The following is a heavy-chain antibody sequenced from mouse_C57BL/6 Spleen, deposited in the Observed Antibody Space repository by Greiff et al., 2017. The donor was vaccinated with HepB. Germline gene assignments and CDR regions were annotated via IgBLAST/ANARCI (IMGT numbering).Heavy chain of an antibody. CDR1: GYAFSSSW. Sequence: VNVVESGPELVKPGASVKISCKASGYAFSSSWMNWVKQRPGKGLEWIGRIYPGDGDTNYNGKFKGKATLTADKSSSTAYMQLSSLTSEDSAVYFCARDSSGPFDYWGQGTTLTVSS. CDR3: ARDSSGPFDY. J-gene: IGHJ2*01. V-gene: IGHV1-82*01. D-gene: IGHD3-2*02. CDR2: IYPGDGDT.